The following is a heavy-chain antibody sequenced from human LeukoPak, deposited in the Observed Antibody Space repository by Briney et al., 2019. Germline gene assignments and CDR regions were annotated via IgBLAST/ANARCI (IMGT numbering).Heavy chain of an antibody. J-gene: IGHJ4*02. V-gene: IGHV3-23*01. CDR3: ARRAPAYCGGDCYSGFDY. CDR1: GFTFSSYA. D-gene: IGHD2-21*02. CDR2: ISGSGGST. Sequence: GGSLRLSCAASGFTFSSYAMSWVRQAPGKGLEWVSAISGSGGSTYYADSVKGRFTISRDNSKNTLYLQMNSLRAEDTAVYYCARRAPAYCGGDCYSGFDYWGQGTLVTASS.